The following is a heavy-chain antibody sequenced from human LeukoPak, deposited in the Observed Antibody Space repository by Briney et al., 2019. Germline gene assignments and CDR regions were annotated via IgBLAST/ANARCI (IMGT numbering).Heavy chain of an antibody. V-gene: IGHV3-23*01. D-gene: IGHD4-23*01. CDR3: AKTPTVVTPRDY. J-gene: IGHJ4*02. CDR2: IGASGGST. CDR1: GFTFSSYA. Sequence: SGGSLRLSCAASGFTFSSYAMSWVRQAPGKGLEWVSGIGASGGSTYYADSVKGRFTISRDNSKNTLYLQMNSLRAEDTAVYYCAKTPTVVTPRDYWGQGTLVTVSS.